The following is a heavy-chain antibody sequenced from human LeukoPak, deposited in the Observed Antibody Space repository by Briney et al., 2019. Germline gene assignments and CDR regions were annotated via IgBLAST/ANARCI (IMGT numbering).Heavy chain of an antibody. V-gene: IGHV1-69*04. J-gene: IGHJ6*02. D-gene: IGHD2-15*01. CDR1: GGTFSSYA. CDR2: IIPILGIA. Sequence: ASVKVSCKASGGTFSSYAISWVRQAPGPGLEWMGRIIPILGIANYAQKFQGRVTITADKSTSTAYMELSSLRSEDTAVYYCARGCSGGSCYSGYYYGMDVWGQGTTVTVSS. CDR3: ARGCSGGSCYSGYYYGMDV.